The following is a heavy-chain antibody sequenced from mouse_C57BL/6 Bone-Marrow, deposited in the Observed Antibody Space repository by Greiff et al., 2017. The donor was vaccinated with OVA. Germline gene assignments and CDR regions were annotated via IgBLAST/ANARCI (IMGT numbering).Heavy chain of an antibody. CDR1: GYTFTSYW. Sequence: QVQLKQPGAELVMPGASVKLSCKASGYTFTSYWMHWVKQRPGQGLEWIGEIDPSDSYTNYNQKFKGKSTLTVDKSSSTAYMQLSSLTSEDSAVYYCASFYYYGSSYWYFDVWGTGTTVTVSS. CDR3: ASFYYYGSSYWYFDV. D-gene: IGHD1-1*01. V-gene: IGHV1-69*01. CDR2: IDPSDSYT. J-gene: IGHJ1*03.